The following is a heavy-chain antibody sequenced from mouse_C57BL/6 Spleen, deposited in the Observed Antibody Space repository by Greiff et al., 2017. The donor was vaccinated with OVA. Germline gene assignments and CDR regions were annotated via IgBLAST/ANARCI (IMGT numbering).Heavy chain of an antibody. Sequence: VQLKESGAELVKPGASVKLSCTASGFNIKDYYMHWVKQRTEQGLEWIGRIDPEDGETKYAPKFQGKATITADPSSNTAYLQLSSLTSEDTAVYYCARSYYYGSSPYYFDYWGQGTTLTVSS. D-gene: IGHD1-1*01. V-gene: IGHV14-2*01. CDR2: IDPEDGET. CDR1: GFNIKDYY. CDR3: ARSYYYGSSPYYFDY. J-gene: IGHJ2*01.